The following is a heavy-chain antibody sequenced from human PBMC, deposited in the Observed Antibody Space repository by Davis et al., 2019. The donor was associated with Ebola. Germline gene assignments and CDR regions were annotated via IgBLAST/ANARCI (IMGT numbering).Heavy chain of an antibody. J-gene: IGHJ5*01. CDR2: IKQDGSDK. D-gene: IGHD6-19*01. V-gene: IGHV3-7*03. CDR1: GFTFSSYW. CDR3: ARDSGWSSVVS. Sequence: GESLKISCVASGFTFSSYWMSWVRQAPGKGLEWVANIKQDGSDKNYVDSVKGRFTISRDNAKNSLHLQMNSLRAEDTAVYYCARDSGWSSVVSWGQGTLVTVSS.